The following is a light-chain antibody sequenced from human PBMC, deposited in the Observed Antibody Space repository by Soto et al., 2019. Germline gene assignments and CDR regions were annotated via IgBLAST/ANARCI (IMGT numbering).Light chain of an antibody. CDR2: DAS. Sequence: EIQMTQSPYSLSAAVGDRVTISCRASQNINSWLAWYQQKPGKAPNLLIYDASTLESGVPSRFSGSGSGTGFTLTISSLQPEDFATQFRQQVHSCSHTFGQGTKVDIK. V-gene: IGKV1-5*01. J-gene: IGKJ1*01. CDR3: QQVHSCSHT. CDR1: QNINSW.